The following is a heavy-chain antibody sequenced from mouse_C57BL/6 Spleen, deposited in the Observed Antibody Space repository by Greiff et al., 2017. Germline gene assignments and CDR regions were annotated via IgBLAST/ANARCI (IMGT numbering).Heavy chain of an antibody. CDR2: ISSGGDYI. J-gene: IGHJ1*03. CDR3: TRAEGDYYGSHWYFDV. CDR1: GFTFSSYA. V-gene: IGHV5-9-1*02. D-gene: IGHD1-1*01. Sequence: EVMLVESGEGLVKPGGSLKLSCAASGFTFSSYAMSWVRQTPEKRLEWVAYISSGGDYIYYADTVKGRFTISRDNARNTLYLQMSSLKSEDTAMYYCTRAEGDYYGSHWYFDVWGTGTTVTVSS.